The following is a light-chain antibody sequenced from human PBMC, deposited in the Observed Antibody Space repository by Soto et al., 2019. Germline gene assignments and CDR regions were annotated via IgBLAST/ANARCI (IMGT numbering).Light chain of an antibody. CDR2: YDS. J-gene: IGLJ2*01. V-gene: IGLV3-21*04. CDR3: KVWYRSSDPPVV. Sequence: SYELTQPPSVSVAPGKTARITCGGNNIGSKSVHWYQQKPGHAPVLVIYYDSDRPSWIPERFSGSNSGNTATLTISRVESGAEAEYYCKVWYRSSDPPVVFGGGTKLTVL. CDR1: NIGSKS.